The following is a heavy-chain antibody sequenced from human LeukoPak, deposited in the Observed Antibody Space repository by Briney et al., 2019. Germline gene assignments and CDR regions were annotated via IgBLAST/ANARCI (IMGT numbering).Heavy chain of an antibody. Sequence: GGSLRLSCAASGFAFNSYWLSWVRQAPGKGLECVANLKEDGSEKNYVDSVKGRFTISRDNAENSLYLQMNSLRAEDTAVYYCARVLGYYGMDVWGQGTTVTVSS. J-gene: IGHJ6*02. D-gene: IGHD3-16*01. CDR2: LKEDGSEK. CDR1: GFAFNSYW. V-gene: IGHV3-7*04. CDR3: ARVLGYYGMDV.